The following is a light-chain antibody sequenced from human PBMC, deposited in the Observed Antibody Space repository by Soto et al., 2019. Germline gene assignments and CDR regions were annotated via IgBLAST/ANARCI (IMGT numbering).Light chain of an antibody. V-gene: IGKV3D-15*01. CDR2: GAS. J-gene: IGKJ5*01. CDR1: RRISTN. CDR3: QQYYNWPPIT. Sequence: EMVMTQSPATLSVSPGESATLSCQASRRISTNLAWYQHKRGQAPRLLIYGASTRATGIPARFSGSGSGTEFTPTISSLQSEDFAVYYCQQYYNWPPITFGQGTRLEIK.